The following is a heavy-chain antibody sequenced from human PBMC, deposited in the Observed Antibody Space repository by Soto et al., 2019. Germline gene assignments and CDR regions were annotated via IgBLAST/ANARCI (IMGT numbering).Heavy chain of an antibody. CDR2: ISGSGGGT. D-gene: IGHD3-10*01. Sequence: EVQLLESVGGLVQPGGSLRLSCAASGFTFTKYAMSWVRQAPGKGLEWVSDISGSGGGTHYADSVKGRFNISRDNTKSTLYLQMNSLRAEDTAIYYCAKDGALYFGPYYFDYWGQGVLVTVSS. J-gene: IGHJ4*02. CDR1: GFTFTKYA. V-gene: IGHV3-23*01. CDR3: AKDGALYFGPYYFDY.